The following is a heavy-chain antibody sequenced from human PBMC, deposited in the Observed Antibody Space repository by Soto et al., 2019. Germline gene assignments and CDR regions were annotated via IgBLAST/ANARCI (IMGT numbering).Heavy chain of an antibody. D-gene: IGHD3-22*01. Sequence: QVQLQQWGAGLLKPSETLSLTCAVYGGSFSGYYWSWIRQPPGKGLEWIGEINHSGSTNYNPSLKRRVTISVDTSNNQFSLKLSSVTAADTAVYYCAIQVVATYYYYGMDVWGQGTTVTVSS. CDR1: GGSFSGYY. CDR2: INHSGST. V-gene: IGHV4-34*01. CDR3: AIQVVATYYYYGMDV. J-gene: IGHJ6*02.